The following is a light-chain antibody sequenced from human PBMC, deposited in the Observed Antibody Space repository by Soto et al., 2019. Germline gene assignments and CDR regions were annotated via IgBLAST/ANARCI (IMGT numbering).Light chain of an antibody. CDR3: SSYTTSSTHWV. CDR1: SSDVGGYNY. CDR2: EVS. Sequence: QSALTQPASVSGSPGQSITISCTGTSSDVGGYNYVSWYQQHPGKAPKLMIYEVSNRPSGVSNRFSGSKSGNTGSLTISGLQAEDEADYYGSSYTTSSTHWVFGGGTKLTVL. J-gene: IGLJ3*02. V-gene: IGLV2-14*01.